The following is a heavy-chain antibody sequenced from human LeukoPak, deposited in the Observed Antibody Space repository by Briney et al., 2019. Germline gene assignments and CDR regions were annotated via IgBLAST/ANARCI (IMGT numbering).Heavy chain of an antibody. V-gene: IGHV4-39*07. CDR1: GGSISSSSYY. J-gene: IGHJ2*01. D-gene: IGHD5-18*01. Sequence: PSETLSLTCTVSGGSISSSSYYWGWIRQPPGKGLEWIGSIYYSGSTYYNPSLKSRVTISVDTSKNQFSLKLSSVTAADTAVYYCASHPPDTAMVNWYFDLWGRGTLVTVSS. CDR3: ASHPPDTAMVNWYFDL. CDR2: IYYSGST.